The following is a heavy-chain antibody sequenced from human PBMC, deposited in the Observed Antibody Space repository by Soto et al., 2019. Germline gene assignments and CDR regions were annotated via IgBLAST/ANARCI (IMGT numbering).Heavy chain of an antibody. J-gene: IGHJ6*02. V-gene: IGHV3-74*01. Sequence: GGSLRLSCAASGFTFSSYWMHWVRQAPGKGLVWVSRINSDGSSTSYADSVKGRFTISRDNAKNTLYLQMNSLRAEDTAVYYCARDGAARPIYGMDVWGQGTKVTVYS. CDR3: ARDGAARPIYGMDV. D-gene: IGHD6-6*01. CDR2: INSDGSST. CDR1: GFTFSSYW.